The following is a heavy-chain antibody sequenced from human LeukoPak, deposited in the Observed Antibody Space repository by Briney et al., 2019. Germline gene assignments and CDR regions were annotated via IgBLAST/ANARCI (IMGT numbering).Heavy chain of an antibody. CDR1: EFTFSSYE. V-gene: IGHV3-48*03. CDR2: ISSSGSNI. CDR3: ARADYDYVWGSPLSDYFDY. J-gene: IGHJ4*02. Sequence: PGGSLRLSCIASEFTFSSYEMNWVRQAPGKGLEWVSYISSSGSNISYADSVKGRFTISRDNAKNSLLLQMNSLRVEDTAVYYCARADYDYVWGSPLSDYFDYWGQGTLVTVSS. D-gene: IGHD3-16*01.